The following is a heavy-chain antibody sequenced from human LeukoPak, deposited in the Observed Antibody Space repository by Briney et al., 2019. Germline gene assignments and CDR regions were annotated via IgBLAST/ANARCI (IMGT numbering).Heavy chain of an antibody. CDR3: AKRYSSGIRGFDY. Sequence: GSLRLSCATSGFTFGSYAMHWVRQAPGKGLEWVSAIGTSGGSTYYADSVKGRFTISRDNSKNTLYLQMNSPRAEDTAVYYCAKRYSSGIRGFDYWGREPWSPSPQ. CDR1: GFTFGSYA. V-gene: IGHV3-23*01. CDR2: IGTSGGST. J-gene: IGHJ4*02. D-gene: IGHD2-15*01.